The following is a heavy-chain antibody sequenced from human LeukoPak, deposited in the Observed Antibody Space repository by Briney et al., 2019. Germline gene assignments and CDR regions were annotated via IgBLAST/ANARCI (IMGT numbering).Heavy chain of an antibody. Sequence: PSETLSLTCTVSGGSISSSSYYWGWIRQPPGKGLEWIGSIYYSGSTYYNPSLKSRVTISADTSKNQFSLKLSSVTAADTAVYYCARHVSTIGESFFDYWGQGTLVTVSS. J-gene: IGHJ4*02. D-gene: IGHD2/OR15-2a*01. CDR1: GGSISSSSYY. CDR2: IYYSGST. CDR3: ARHVSTIGESFFDY. V-gene: IGHV4-39*01.